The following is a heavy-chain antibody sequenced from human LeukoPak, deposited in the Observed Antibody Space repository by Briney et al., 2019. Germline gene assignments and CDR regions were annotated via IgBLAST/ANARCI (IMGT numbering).Heavy chain of an antibody. J-gene: IGHJ5*02. CDR2: IYYSGST. D-gene: IGHD6-13*01. CDR1: GHCISSNSYY. Sequence: TSETLSLTCTVAGHCISSNSYYSGWIRQPPGKGLEWIGSIYYSGSTYYNPSLKSRVTISVDTSKNQFFLKLSSVTAADTAVYYCARHIRQQTVDHWGQGTLVTVSS. V-gene: IGHV4-39*01. CDR3: ARHIRQQTVDH.